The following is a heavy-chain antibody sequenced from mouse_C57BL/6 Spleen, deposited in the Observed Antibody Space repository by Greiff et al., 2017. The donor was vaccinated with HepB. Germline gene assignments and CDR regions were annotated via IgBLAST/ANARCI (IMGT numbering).Heavy chain of an antibody. J-gene: IGHJ2*01. CDR3: ARHESDYSNFDY. Sequence: EVKLMESGGGLVKPGGSLKLSCAASGFTFSSYTMSWVRQTPEKRLEWVATISGGGGNTYYPDSVKGRFTISRDNAKNTLYLQMSSLRSEDTALYYCARHESDYSNFDYWGQGTTLTVSS. D-gene: IGHD2-5*01. V-gene: IGHV5-9*01. CDR2: ISGGGGNT. CDR1: GFTFSSYT.